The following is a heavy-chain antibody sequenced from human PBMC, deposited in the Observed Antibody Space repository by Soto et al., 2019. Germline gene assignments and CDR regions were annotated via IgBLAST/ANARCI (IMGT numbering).Heavy chain of an antibody. D-gene: IGHD2-2*01. Sequence: GASVKVSCKASGGTFSSYTISWVRQAPGQGLEWMGRIIPILGIANYAQKFQGRVTITADKSTSTAYMELSSLRSEDTAVYYCARGDCSSTSCYPHYFDYWGQGTLVTVSS. CDR2: IIPILGIA. V-gene: IGHV1-69*02. J-gene: IGHJ4*02. CDR1: GGTFSSYT. CDR3: ARGDCSSTSCYPHYFDY.